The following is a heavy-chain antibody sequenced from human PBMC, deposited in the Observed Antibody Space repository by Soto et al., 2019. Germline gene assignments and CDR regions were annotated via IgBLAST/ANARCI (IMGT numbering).Heavy chain of an antibody. CDR3: AREVLFGVALHGMDV. CDR1: GFTFSSYG. Sequence: GGSLRLSCAASGFTFSSYGMHWVRQAPGKGLEWVAVIWYDGSNKYYADSVKGRFTISRDNSKNTLYLQMNSLRAEDTAVYYCAREVLFGVALHGMDVWGQGTTVTVSS. V-gene: IGHV3-33*01. D-gene: IGHD3-3*01. CDR2: IWYDGSNK. J-gene: IGHJ6*02.